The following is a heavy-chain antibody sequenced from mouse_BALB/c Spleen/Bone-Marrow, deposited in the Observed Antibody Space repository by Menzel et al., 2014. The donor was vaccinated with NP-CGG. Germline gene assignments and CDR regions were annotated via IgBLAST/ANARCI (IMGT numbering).Heavy chain of an antibody. CDR2: IWSGGGS. D-gene: IGHD5-1*01. V-gene: IGHV2-4-1*01. Sequence: VQPQQSGPGLVQPSQSLSITCTVSGFSLTSYGVHWVRQSPGKGLEWLGAIWSGGGSDYNAAFISRLSITKDNSKSQVFFKMFRLQVHGTVIYYCARTSTYVPFDYWGQGATRKISS. J-gene: IGHJ2*01. CDR3: ARTSTYVPFDY. CDR1: GFSLTSYG.